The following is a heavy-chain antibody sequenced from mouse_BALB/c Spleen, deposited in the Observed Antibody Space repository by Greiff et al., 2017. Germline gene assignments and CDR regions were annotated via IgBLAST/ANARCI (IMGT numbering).Heavy chain of an antibody. V-gene: IGHV3-2*02. J-gene: IGHJ4*01. CDR2: ISYSGST. CDR3: ARTREGYAMDY. CDR1: GYSITSDYA. Sequence: EVKLMESGPGLVKPSQSLSLTCTVTGYSITSDYAWNWIRQFPGNKLEWMGYISYSGSTSYNPSLKSRISITRDTSKNQFFLQLNSVTTEDTATYYCARTREGYAMDYWGQGTSVTVSS.